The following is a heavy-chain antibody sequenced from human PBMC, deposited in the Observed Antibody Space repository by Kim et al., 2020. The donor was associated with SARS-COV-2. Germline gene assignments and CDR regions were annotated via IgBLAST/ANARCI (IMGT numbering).Heavy chain of an antibody. CDR1: GFTLSSYV. CDR2: SDGSIT. D-gene: IGHD2-21*01. CDR3: ERDVDWVIYDH. V-gene: IGHV3-74*01. J-gene: IGHJ4*02. Sequence: GGSLRLSCTASGFTLSSYVMHWVRQALGKGLVWVSRSDGSITNYADSVKGRFTISSDNAKNSLYLHMNGLRVEDTAVYYCERDVDWVIYDHWGQGTLVT.